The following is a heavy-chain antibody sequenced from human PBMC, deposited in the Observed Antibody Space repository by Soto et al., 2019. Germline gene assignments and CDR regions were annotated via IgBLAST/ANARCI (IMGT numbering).Heavy chain of an antibody. J-gene: IGHJ4*02. V-gene: IGHV4-59*01. D-gene: IGHD3-10*01. CDR2: IYYSGST. Sequence: SETLSLTCTVSGGSIISYYWSWIRQPPGKGLEWIGYIYYSGSTNYNPSLKSRVTISVDTSKNQFSLKLSSVTAADTAVYYCARFRQYGSGSYYDYWGQGTQVTVS. CDR1: GGSIISYY. CDR3: ARFRQYGSGSYYDY.